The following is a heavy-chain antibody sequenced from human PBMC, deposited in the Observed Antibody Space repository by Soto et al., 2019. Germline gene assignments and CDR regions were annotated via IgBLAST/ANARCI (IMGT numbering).Heavy chain of an antibody. CDR3: TRHNSGPDY. CDR1: GFSLISHT. CDR2: SNGDGSST. V-gene: IGHV3-23*01. J-gene: IGHJ4*02. Sequence: TGGSLRLSCVASGFSLISHTMSWVRQAPGKGLEWVSGSNGDGSSTHYADSVKGRFTISRDNSNNALYLQMNSLRAEDTALYYCTRHNSGPDYWGQGTLVTVPQ. D-gene: IGHD1-1*01.